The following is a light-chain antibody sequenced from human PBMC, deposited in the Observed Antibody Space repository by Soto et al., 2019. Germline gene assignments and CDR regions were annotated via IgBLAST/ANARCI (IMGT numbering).Light chain of an antibody. Sequence: DIQMTQSPSSLSASVGDRVTITCRASQIISNYLNWYQQKPGNAPKLLMFAASSLQSGVPSRFSGGGSGTDFTLTISSLQPEDFATYYCQQSYSTPRTFGQGTKVEIK. CDR1: QIISNY. J-gene: IGKJ1*01. CDR3: QQSYSTPRT. CDR2: AAS. V-gene: IGKV1-39*01.